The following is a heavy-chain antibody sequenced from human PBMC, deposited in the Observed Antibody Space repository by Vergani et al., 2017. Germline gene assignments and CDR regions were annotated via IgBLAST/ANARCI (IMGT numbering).Heavy chain of an antibody. Sequence: QVQLVQSGAEVKKPGASVKVSCKASGYTFTGYYMHWVRQAPGQGLEWMGWINPNSGGTNYAQKFQGRVTMTRETSISTAYMELSRLRSDDTAVYYCARGRYSSGWYRWFDPWGQGTLVTVSS. V-gene: IGHV1-2*02. CDR2: INPNSGGT. J-gene: IGHJ5*02. CDR1: GYTFTGYY. CDR3: ARGRYSSGWYRWFDP. D-gene: IGHD6-19*01.